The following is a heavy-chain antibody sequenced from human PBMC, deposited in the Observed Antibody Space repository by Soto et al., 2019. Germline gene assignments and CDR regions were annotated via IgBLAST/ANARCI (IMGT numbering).Heavy chain of an antibody. J-gene: IGHJ6*02. D-gene: IGHD2-8*01. Sequence: ASVKVSCKASGYTFTGYYMHWVRQAPGQGLEWMGWINPNSGGTNCAQKFQGRVTMTRDTSISTAYMELSRLRSDDTAVYYCARGEYAPKYYYYGMDVWGQGTTVTVSS. CDR2: INPNSGGT. CDR1: GYTFTGYY. V-gene: IGHV1-2*02. CDR3: ARGEYAPKYYYYGMDV.